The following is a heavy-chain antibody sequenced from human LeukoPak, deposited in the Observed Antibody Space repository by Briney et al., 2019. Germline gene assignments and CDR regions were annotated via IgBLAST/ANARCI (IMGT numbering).Heavy chain of an antibody. CDR2: ISYDGSNK. CDR1: GFTFSRYV. Sequence: GGSLRLSCTASGFTFSRYVMHWVRQAPGKGLEWVAVISYDGSNKYHADSVKGRFTISRDNSKNTLYLQMNSLRAEDTAVYYCARDEGRDGYSEFDYWGQGTLVTVSS. CDR3: ARDEGRDGYSEFDY. V-gene: IGHV3-30-3*01. J-gene: IGHJ4*02. D-gene: IGHD5-24*01.